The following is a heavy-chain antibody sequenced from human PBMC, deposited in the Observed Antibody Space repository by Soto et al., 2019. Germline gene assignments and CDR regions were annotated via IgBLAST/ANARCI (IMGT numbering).Heavy chain of an antibody. D-gene: IGHD4-17*01. CDR3: TREQTSTVVTQ. V-gene: IGHV4-59*01. CDR2: VYYSGST. J-gene: IGHJ4*02. CDR1: GGSISNYY. Sequence: SETLSLTCTVSGGSISNYYWSWIRQPPGKGLEWIGCVYYSGSTNYNPSLKSRVTISVDTSKNQFSLKLSSVTGADTAVYYCTREQTSTVVTQWGQGTLVTVSS.